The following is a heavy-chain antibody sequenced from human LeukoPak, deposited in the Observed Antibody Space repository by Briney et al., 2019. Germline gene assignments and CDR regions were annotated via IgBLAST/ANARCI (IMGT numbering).Heavy chain of an antibody. CDR2: INHSGST. D-gene: IGHD6-6*01. V-gene: IGHV4-34*01. J-gene: IGHJ6*02. Sequence: SETLSLTCTVSGGSISSYYWSWIRQPPGKGLEWIGEINHSGSTNYNPSLKSRVTISVDTSKNQFFLKLSSVTAADTAVYYCARVGTGLVLYYYYGMDVWGQGTTVTVSS. CDR3: ARVGTGLVLYYYYGMDV. CDR1: GGSISSYY.